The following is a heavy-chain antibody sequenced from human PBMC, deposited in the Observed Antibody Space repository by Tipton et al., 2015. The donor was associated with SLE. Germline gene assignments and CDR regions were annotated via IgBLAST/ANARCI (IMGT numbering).Heavy chain of an antibody. Sequence: RSLRLSCTASGFTFGDYAMSWVRQAPGKGLEWVGFIRSKAYGGTTEYAASVKGRFTISRDDSKSIAYLQMNSLKTEDPAVYYCTRAKWLVEGVDYWGQGTLVTVSS. CDR2: IRSKAYGGTT. J-gene: IGHJ4*02. D-gene: IGHD6-19*01. CDR3: TRAKWLVEGVDY. V-gene: IGHV3-49*04. CDR1: GFTFGDYA.